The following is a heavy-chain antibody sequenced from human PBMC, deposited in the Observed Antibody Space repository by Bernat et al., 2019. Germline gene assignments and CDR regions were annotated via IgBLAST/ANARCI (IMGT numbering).Heavy chain of an antibody. D-gene: IGHD7-27*01. CDR2: IYTSGST. Sequence: QVQLQESGPGLVKPSQTLSLTCTVSGGSISSGSYYWSWIRQPAGKGLEWIGRIYTSGSTNYNPSLKSRVTISVDTSKNQFSLKLSSVTAADTAVYYCAREANWGYLLDYWGQGTLVTVSS. V-gene: IGHV4-61*02. J-gene: IGHJ4*02. CDR1: GGSISSGSYY. CDR3: AREANWGYLLDY.